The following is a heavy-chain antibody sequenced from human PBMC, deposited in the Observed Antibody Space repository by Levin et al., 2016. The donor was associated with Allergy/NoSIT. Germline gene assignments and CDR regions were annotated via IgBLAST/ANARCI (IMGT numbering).Heavy chain of an antibody. Sequence: GESLKISCAVSGFTFSAYWMTWVRQAPGKGLEWVANIKDDGSEKDYVGSVKGRFTISRDNSKNSLYLQMTSLRVEDTAIYYCARGRGWTDYWGQGTLVTGLL. D-gene: IGHD6-19*01. V-gene: IGHV3-7*04. CDR3: ARGRGWTDY. J-gene: IGHJ4*02. CDR1: GFTFSAYW. CDR2: IKDDGSEK.